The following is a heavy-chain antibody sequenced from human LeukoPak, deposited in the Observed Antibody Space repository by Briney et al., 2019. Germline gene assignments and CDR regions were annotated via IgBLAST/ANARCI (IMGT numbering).Heavy chain of an antibody. CDR2: ISSGGSYI. Sequence: GGSLRLSCAASGSTFSSYTMNWVRQAPGEGLEWVSSISSGGSYIYYADSVKGRFTISRDNAKNSLYLQMNSLRAEDTAVYYCARLSGSGSTDNWFDPWGQGALVTVSS. D-gene: IGHD3-10*01. V-gene: IGHV3-21*01. CDR3: ARLSGSGSTDNWFDP. CDR1: GSTFSSYT. J-gene: IGHJ5*02.